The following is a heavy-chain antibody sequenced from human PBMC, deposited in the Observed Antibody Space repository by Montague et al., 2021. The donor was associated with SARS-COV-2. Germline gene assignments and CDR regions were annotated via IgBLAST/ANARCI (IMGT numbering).Heavy chain of an antibody. CDR2: INHSGST. D-gene: IGHD3-22*01. CDR3: ARGPRITMIVVVITDIWFDP. CDR1: GGSFSGYY. Sequence: ETLSLSCAVYGGSFSGYYWSWIRQPPGKGLEWIGEINHSGSTNYNPSPKSRVTISVDTSKNQFSLKLSSVTAADTAVYYCARGPRITMIVVVITDIWFDPWGQGTLATVSS. V-gene: IGHV4-34*01. J-gene: IGHJ5*02.